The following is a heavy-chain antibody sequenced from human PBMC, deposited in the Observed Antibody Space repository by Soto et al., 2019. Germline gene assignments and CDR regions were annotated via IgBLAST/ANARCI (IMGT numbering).Heavy chain of an antibody. D-gene: IGHD3-9*01. Sequence: PSETLSLTCTVSGASISVHSYYWTWIRQPPGKGLEWIGSSYYSGTTYFNPSLKSRATISVDTSKNQFSLRLTSVTAADTAIYYCTRRYNSNDNYFDPWGPGALGTVSS. J-gene: IGHJ5*02. CDR3: TRRYNSNDNYFDP. V-gene: IGHV4-39*01. CDR1: GASISVHSYY. CDR2: SYYSGTT.